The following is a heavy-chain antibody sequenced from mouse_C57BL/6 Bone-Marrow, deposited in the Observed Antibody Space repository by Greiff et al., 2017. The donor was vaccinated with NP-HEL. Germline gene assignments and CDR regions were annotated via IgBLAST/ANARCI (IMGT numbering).Heavy chain of an antibody. CDR3: ARGVYGIYTWFAY. Sequence: EVQRVESGPVLVKPGASVKMSCKASGYTFTDYYMNWVKQSPGKSLEWIGVINPYNGGTSYNQKFKGKATLTVDKSSSTAYMELNSLTSEDSAVYACARGVYGIYTWFAYWGQGTLVTVSA. V-gene: IGHV1-19*01. CDR1: GYTFTDYY. D-gene: IGHD2-1*01. J-gene: IGHJ3*01. CDR2: INPYNGGT.